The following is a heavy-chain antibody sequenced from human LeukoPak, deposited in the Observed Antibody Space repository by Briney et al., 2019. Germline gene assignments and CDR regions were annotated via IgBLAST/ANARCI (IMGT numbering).Heavy chain of an antibody. J-gene: IGHJ4*02. CDR1: GFTFSSYS. D-gene: IGHD5-24*01. V-gene: IGHV3-21*01. CDR3: AREGDGYNAPFDY. Sequence: GGSLRLSCAASGFTFSSYSMNWVRQAPGKGLEWVSSISSCSSYIYYADSVKGRFTISRDNAKNSLYLQMNSLKAEDTAVYYCAREGDGYNAPFDYWGQGTLVTISS. CDR2: ISSCSSYI.